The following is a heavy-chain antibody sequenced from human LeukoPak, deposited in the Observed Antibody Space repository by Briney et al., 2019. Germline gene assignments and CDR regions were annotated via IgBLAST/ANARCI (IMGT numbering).Heavy chain of an antibody. CDR2: ISAYNGNT. V-gene: IGHV1-18*01. CDR3: ARDFPGNFDWLTAGDY. J-gene: IGHJ4*02. Sequence: ASVRVSCKASGYTFTSYGTSWVRQAPGQGLEWMGWISAYNGNTNYAQKLQGRVTMTTDTSTGIAYMELRSQRSDDTAVYYCARDFPGNFDWLTAGDYWGQGTLVTVSS. CDR1: GYTFTSYG. D-gene: IGHD3-9*01.